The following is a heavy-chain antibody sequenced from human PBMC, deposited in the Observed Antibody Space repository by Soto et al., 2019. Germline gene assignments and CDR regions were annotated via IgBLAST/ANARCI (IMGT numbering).Heavy chain of an antibody. D-gene: IGHD4-17*01. J-gene: IGHJ4*02. CDR3: ARLVRDYGDYGAFDF. CDR2: IYYSGRT. CDR1: GDSISSNY. V-gene: IGHV4-59*01. Sequence: VQLQESGPGLVKTSETLSLTCAVSGDSISSNYWSWIRQPPGKGLEWIGYIYYSGRTKYNPYLKSRLTISVDTSDNQFSLRLSSVTAADTAVYYCARLVRDYGDYGAFDFWGQGTLVTVSS.